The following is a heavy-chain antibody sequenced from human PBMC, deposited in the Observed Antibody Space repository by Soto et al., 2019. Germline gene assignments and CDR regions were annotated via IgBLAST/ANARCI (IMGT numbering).Heavy chain of an antibody. V-gene: IGHV3-23*01. Sequence: GSLRLSXRASGFTFDIYSLVWVRQAPGKGLDWVSVISDSGGRTEYADSVKGRFTISRDNSKNTLSLQMNSLRAEDTAVYYCAKDIASHGSGSYQGSDWGQGTLVTVSS. CDR1: GFTFDIYS. D-gene: IGHD3-10*01. CDR3: AKDIASHGSGSYQGSD. CDR2: ISDSGGRT. J-gene: IGHJ4*02.